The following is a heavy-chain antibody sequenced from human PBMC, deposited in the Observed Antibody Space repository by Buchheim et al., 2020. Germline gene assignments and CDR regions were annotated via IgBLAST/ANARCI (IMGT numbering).Heavy chain of an antibody. V-gene: IGHV3-23*01. J-gene: IGHJ6*02. Sequence: EVQLLESGGGLVQPGGSLRVSCAASGFTFRSYAMTWVRQAPGKGLEWVSGVSATGDNIYYGDSVKGRFTIPRDLSKNTLSLQMNSLRAEDTAVYYCARGAGRHYYYGMDVWGQGTT. CDR2: VSATGDNI. CDR1: GFTFRSYA. D-gene: IGHD1-14*01. CDR3: ARGAGRHYYYGMDV.